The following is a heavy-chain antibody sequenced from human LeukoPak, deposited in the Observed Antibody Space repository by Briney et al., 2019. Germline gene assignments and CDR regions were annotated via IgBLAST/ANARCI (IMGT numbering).Heavy chain of an antibody. CDR2: IYPNGRT. CDR3: ARAWTGDY. D-gene: IGHD3/OR15-3a*01. Sequence: GCPGISLAAPGLRGRDNHNTLVRPAPRKGLDWVSIIYPNGRTYYADSVKGRFTISRDNSKNTLNLQMNSLRVEDTAVYYCARAWTGDYWGQGTLVTVSS. V-gene: IGHV3-53*01. J-gene: IGHJ4*02. CDR1: GLRGRDNH.